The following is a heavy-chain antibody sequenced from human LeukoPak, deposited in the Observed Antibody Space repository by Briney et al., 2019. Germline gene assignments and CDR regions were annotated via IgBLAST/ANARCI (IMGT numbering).Heavy chain of an antibody. J-gene: IGHJ4*02. D-gene: IGHD3-22*01. V-gene: IGHV1-2*06. Sequence: SVKVSCQASGCTFHGYYMHWLGQAPGQGLAWMGRINPNSGGTNYAQKLQRRVTMTRDTSISTAYMELSRLRSDGTAVYYCAREEEASYYDSSGYYYDYWGQGTLVTVSS. CDR2: INPNSGGT. CDR1: GCTFHGYY. CDR3: AREEEASYYDSSGYYYDY.